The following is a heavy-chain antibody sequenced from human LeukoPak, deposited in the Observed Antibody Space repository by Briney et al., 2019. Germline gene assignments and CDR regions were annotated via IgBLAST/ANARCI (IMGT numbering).Heavy chain of an antibody. J-gene: IGHJ4*02. D-gene: IGHD2-2*01. Sequence: PSETLSLTCAVYGGSFSGYYWSWIRQPPGKGLEWIGEINHSGSTNYNPSLKSRVTISVDTSKNQFSLKLSSVTAADTAVYYCARGREELVVPDYYSDYWGQGTLVTVSS. CDR2: INHSGST. CDR1: GGSFSGYY. CDR3: ARGREELVVPDYYSDY. V-gene: IGHV4-34*01.